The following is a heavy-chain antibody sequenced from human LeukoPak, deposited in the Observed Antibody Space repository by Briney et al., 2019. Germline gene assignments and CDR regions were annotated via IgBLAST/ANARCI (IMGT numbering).Heavy chain of an antibody. CDR2: IYSGGST. J-gene: IGHJ4*02. D-gene: IGHD6-19*01. Sequence: GGSLRLSCAASGFTLSSNYMSSVRQAPGKWLEWVSVIYSGGSTYYADSVKGRFTSSRDNSKNTLYLQMNSLRAEDTAVYYCAKGGWLEYWGQGTLVTVSS. V-gene: IGHV3-53*01. CDR1: GFTLSSNY. CDR3: AKGGWLEY.